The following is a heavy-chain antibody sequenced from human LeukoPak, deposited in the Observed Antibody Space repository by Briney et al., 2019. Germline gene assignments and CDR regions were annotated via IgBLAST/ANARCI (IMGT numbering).Heavy chain of an antibody. CDR1: GGSISSGSYY. CDR2: IYTSGST. Sequence: PSETLSLTCTVSGGSISSGSYYWSWIRQPAGKGLEWIGRIYTSGSTNYNPSLKSRVTISVDTSKNQFSLKLSSVTAADTAVYYCARDPVGRYFDWLSPGDYYYYMDVWGKGTTVTVSS. J-gene: IGHJ6*03. CDR3: ARDPVGRYFDWLSPGDYYYYMDV. V-gene: IGHV4-61*02. D-gene: IGHD3-9*01.